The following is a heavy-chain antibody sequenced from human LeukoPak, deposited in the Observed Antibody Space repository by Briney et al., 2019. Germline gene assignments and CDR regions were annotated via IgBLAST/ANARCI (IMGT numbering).Heavy chain of an antibody. J-gene: IGHJ4*02. Sequence: GASVTVSCTASGYTFVNSEINWVRQATGQGPEWMGWMNPKKGNTGYAQKFQGRVTMTRNTSIGTAYMELSSLTSEDTAMYYCARGYYGSGSYYNEPYYFDYWGQGTLVTVSS. CDR2: MNPKKGNT. V-gene: IGHV1-8*01. CDR3: ARGYYGSGSYYNEPYYFDY. D-gene: IGHD3-10*01. CDR1: GYTFVNSE.